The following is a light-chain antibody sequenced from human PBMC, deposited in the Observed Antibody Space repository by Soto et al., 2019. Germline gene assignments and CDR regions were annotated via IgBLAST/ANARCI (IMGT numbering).Light chain of an antibody. J-gene: IGKJ1*01. Sequence: ETVMTQSPATLSVSPGERATLSCRASQSVNSDLAWYQQKPGQAPRLLIYGASTRATGIPARFGGSGSGTEFTLTISSLQSEDFAVYYCHQYDNWPETFGQGTKVEIK. CDR3: HQYDNWPET. CDR1: QSVNSD. CDR2: GAS. V-gene: IGKV3-15*01.